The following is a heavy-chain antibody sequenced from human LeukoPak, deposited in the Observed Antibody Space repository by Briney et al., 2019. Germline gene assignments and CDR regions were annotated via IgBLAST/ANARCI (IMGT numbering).Heavy chain of an antibody. CDR3: AKDLSSRPYYYYYYMDV. J-gene: IGHJ6*03. Sequence: GGSLRLSCAASGFTFSSYAMSWVRQAPGKGLEWVSAISGSGGSTYYADSVKGRFTISRENSKNTLYLQMNSLRAEDTAVYYCAKDLSSRPYYYYYYMDVWGKGTTVTVSS. CDR1: GFTFSSYA. D-gene: IGHD6-13*01. V-gene: IGHV3-23*01. CDR2: ISGSGGST.